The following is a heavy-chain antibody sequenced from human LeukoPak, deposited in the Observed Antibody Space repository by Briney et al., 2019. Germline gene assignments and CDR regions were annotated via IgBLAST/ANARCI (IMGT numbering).Heavy chain of an antibody. V-gene: IGHV4-30-4*01. D-gene: IGHD1-26*01. J-gene: IGHJ4*02. Sequence: SETLSLTCTVSGGSISSGDYYWSWIRQPPGKGLEWIGYIYYSGSTYYNPSLKSRVTISVDTSKNQFSLKLSSVTAADTAVYYCARASDLYYFDYWGQGTLVTVSS. CDR3: ARASDLYYFDY. CDR1: GGSISSGDYY. CDR2: IYYSGST.